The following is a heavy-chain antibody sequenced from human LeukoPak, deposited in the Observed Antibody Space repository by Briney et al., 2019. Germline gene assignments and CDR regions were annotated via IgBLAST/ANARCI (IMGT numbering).Heavy chain of an antibody. Sequence: PSETLSLTCTVSGGSISSSSYYWGWIRQPPGKGLEWIGSIYYSGSTHYNPSLKSRVTISVDTSKNQFPLKLSSVTAADTAVYYCANQGSSASEYWGQGTLVTVSS. D-gene: IGHD6-6*01. J-gene: IGHJ4*02. V-gene: IGHV4-39*01. CDR3: ANQGSSASEY. CDR2: IYYSGST. CDR1: GGSISSSSYY.